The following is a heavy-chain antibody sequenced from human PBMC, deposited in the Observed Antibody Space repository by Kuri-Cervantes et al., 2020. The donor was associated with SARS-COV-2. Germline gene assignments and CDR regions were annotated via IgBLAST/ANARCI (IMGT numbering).Heavy chain of an antibody. J-gene: IGHJ5*02. CDR2: ISGGGGDT. D-gene: IGHD4/OR15-4a*01. Sequence: GESLKISSAASGFDFGFRVMSWGRQAPGRGLEWVSSISGGGGDTFFADSVKGRFTISRDNYRRTLYLQMSTLRPEDTAIYYCATTRASAGASGAPNWFDTWGQGTLVTVSS. CDR3: ATTRASAGASGAPNWFDT. CDR1: GFDFGFRV. V-gene: IGHV3-23*01.